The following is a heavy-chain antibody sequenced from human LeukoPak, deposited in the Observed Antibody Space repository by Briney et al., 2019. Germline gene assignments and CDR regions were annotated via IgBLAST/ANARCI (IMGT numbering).Heavy chain of an antibody. CDR1: GFKFGDHG. J-gene: IGHJ3*02. D-gene: IGHD1-26*01. CDR2: LNWNGGRT. CDR3: AKDRSFIGLDI. Sequence: GGSLRLSRAASGFKFGDHGMSWVRQVPGKGLEWVSGLNWNGGRTGYADSVKGRFTISRDNAKNSLYLQMNSLRAEDTAFYYCAKDRSFIGLDIWGQGTMVIVSS. V-gene: IGHV3-20*04.